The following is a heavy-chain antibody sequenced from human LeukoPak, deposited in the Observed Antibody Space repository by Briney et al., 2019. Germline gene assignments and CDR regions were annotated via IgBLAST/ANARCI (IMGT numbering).Heavy chain of an antibody. D-gene: IGHD3-22*01. J-gene: IGHJ4*02. V-gene: IGHV1-18*01. CDR2: ISVYNGDT. CDR1: GYTFTSYG. Sequence: ASVKVSCKASGYTFTSYGITWVRQAPGQGLEWMGWISVYNGDTNYAQKLQGRVTMTTETSTSTAYMELRSLRSNGTAVYYCASNTGSDSSGYAYWGQGTLVTVSS. CDR3: ASNTGSDSSGYAY.